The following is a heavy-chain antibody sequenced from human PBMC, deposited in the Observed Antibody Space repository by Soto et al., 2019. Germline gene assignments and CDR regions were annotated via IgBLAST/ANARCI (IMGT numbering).Heavy chain of an antibody. D-gene: IGHD3-3*01. CDR1: GFTFRIFD. CDR3: VRSHDHFGLDV. V-gene: IGHV3-33*01. J-gene: IGHJ6*02. Sequence: MRLSCAASGFTFRIFDMHWVRQAPGKGLEWVAVIWYDGSNKYYADSVKGRFTISRDNSNNTLYLRMNSLRAEDTAIYYCVRSHDHFGLDVWGQGTTVTVSS. CDR2: IWYDGSNK.